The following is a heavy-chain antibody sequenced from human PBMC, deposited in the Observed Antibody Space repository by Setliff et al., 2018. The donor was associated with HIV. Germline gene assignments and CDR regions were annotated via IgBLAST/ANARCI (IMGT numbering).Heavy chain of an antibody. V-gene: IGHV1-69*05. CDR1: GGTFSSYA. CDR3: ALGYNARKVPYYYYYYMDV. J-gene: IGHJ6*03. D-gene: IGHD5-12*01. CDR2: IIPIFGTA. Sequence: SVMVSCKASGGTFSSYAISWVRQAPGQGLEWMGGIIPIFGTANYAQKFQGRVTITTDESTSTAYMELSSLRSEDTAVYYCALGYNARKVPYYYYYYMDVWGKGTTVTVSS.